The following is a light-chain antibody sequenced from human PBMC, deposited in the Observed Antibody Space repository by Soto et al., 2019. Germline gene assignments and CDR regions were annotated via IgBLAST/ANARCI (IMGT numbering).Light chain of an antibody. V-gene: IGKV2-30*01. J-gene: IGKJ2*01. CDR2: KVS. Sequence: DIVMTQSPFSLPVTLGQPASISCRSSQSLVDSDGNTFLNWFQQRPGQSPRRLIHKVSDRDSGVPDRFGGSGSGTDFTLRISRVEAEDVGVYYCMQGRQWPYTFGQGTKVDIK. CDR3: MQGRQWPYT. CDR1: QSLVDSDGNTF.